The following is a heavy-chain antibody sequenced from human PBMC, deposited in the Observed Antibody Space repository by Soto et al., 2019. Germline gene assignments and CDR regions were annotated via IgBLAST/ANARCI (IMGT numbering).Heavy chain of an antibody. D-gene: IGHD6-19*01. Sequence: QVQLVQSGAEVKKPGASVKVSCKASDYTFTNYGISWVRQAPGQGLEWMGWISAYNGNTNYAQKLQGRVTMTTDTSTRTAYMTLRSLRSDDTAVYYCATSSSGPPPGAFAIWGQGTMVTVSS. CDR3: ATSSSGPPPGAFAI. CDR2: ISAYNGNT. CDR1: DYTFTNYG. J-gene: IGHJ3*02. V-gene: IGHV1-18*01.